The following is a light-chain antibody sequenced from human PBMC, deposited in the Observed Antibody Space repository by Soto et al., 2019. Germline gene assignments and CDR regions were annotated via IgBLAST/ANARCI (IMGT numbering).Light chain of an antibody. Sequence: QSALTQPASVSGSPGQSITISCTRTSSDVGSYNLVSWYQHHPGKAPKLMIYQVSNRPSGVSNRFSGSKSGNTASLTISGLQAEDEAVYYCTSYSSSTTFYVFGAGTKLTVL. CDR1: SSDVGSYNL. J-gene: IGLJ1*01. V-gene: IGLV2-14*02. CDR3: TSYSSSTTFYV. CDR2: QVS.